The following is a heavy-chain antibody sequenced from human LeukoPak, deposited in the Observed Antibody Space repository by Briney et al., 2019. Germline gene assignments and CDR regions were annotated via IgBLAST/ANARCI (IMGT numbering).Heavy chain of an antibody. J-gene: IGHJ3*02. CDR2: IYYSGST. V-gene: IGHV4-31*03. CDR1: GGSISSGGYY. Sequence: SQTLSLTCTVSGGSISSGGYYWSWLRQHPGKGLEWIGYIYYSGSTYYNPSLKSRVTISEDTSKNQFSLKLSSVAAADTAMYYCARGGYGSGSYSAFDIRGQGTMVTVSS. CDR3: ARGGYGSGSYSAFDI. D-gene: IGHD3-10*01.